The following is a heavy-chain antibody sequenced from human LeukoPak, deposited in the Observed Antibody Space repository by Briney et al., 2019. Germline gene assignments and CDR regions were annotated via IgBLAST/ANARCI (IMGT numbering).Heavy chain of an antibody. CDR1: GGTFSSYA. Sequence: GASVKVSCKASGGTFSSYAISWVRQAPGQGLEWMGRIIPILGIANYAQKFQGRVTITADKSTSTAYMELSSLRSEDTAVYYCARVTMVQGVLITHFDYWGQGTLVTVSS. CDR2: IIPILGIA. V-gene: IGHV1-69*04. CDR3: ARVTMVQGVLITHFDY. J-gene: IGHJ4*02. D-gene: IGHD3-10*01.